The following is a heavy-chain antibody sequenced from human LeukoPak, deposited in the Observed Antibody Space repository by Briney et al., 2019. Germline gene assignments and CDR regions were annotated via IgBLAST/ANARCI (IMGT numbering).Heavy chain of an antibody. V-gene: IGHV3-33*01. CDR1: GFTFSRYG. D-gene: IGHD6-19*01. CDR2: IWYDGSKK. CDR3: ARVSEDYSSGWYEEYFQY. J-gene: IGHJ1*01. Sequence: PGRSLRLSCAASGFTFSRYGMHGVRQAPGKGLEWVAVIWYDGSKKNYADSVKGRFTISRDNSKNTLNLQMTSLRAEDTDVYYCARVSEDYSSGWYEEYFQYWGQGTLVIVSS.